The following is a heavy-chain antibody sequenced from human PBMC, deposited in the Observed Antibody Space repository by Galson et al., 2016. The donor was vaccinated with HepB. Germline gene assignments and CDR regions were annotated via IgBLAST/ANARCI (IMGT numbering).Heavy chain of an antibody. V-gene: IGHV3-33*01. CDR2: IWYDGSKK. Sequence: SLRLSCAASGLAFSSSGMHWVRQAPGKGLEWVAVIWYDGSKKYYGDSVKGRFTISRDNSKKTLYLQMNSLTAEDTAVYYCARDDGTDSFDIWGQGTMVTVSP. CDR1: GLAFSSSG. CDR3: ARDDGTDSFDI. J-gene: IGHJ3*02. D-gene: IGHD1-14*01.